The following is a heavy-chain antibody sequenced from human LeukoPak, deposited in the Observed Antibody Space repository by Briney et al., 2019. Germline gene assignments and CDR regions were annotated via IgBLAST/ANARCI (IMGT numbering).Heavy chain of an antibody. V-gene: IGHV3-23*01. Sequence: GGSLRLSCAVSGFTFSTKSMNWVRQAPGKGLEWVSAISGSGGSTDYADSVKGRCTISRDNSKNTLYMQMNSLRAEDTAVYYCASYDSSGYYHYFDYWGQGTLVTVSS. J-gene: IGHJ4*02. D-gene: IGHD3-22*01. CDR3: ASYDSSGYYHYFDY. CDR2: ISGSGGST. CDR1: GFTFSTKS.